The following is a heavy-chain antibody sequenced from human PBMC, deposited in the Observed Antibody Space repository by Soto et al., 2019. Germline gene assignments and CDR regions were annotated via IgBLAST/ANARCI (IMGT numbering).Heavy chain of an antibody. J-gene: IGHJ6*02. V-gene: IGHV1-69*13. Sequence: SVKVSCKASGDVFRSYGINWVRQAPGQGLEWMGGIIPISGTTNYAQKFQGRVAITADESTDTVYMELSRLRSEDTAVYFCARVRCFNGLCHTADYGMDVWGQGTTVTVSS. D-gene: IGHD2-8*01. CDR1: GDVFRSYG. CDR2: IIPISGTT. CDR3: ARVRCFNGLCHTADYGMDV.